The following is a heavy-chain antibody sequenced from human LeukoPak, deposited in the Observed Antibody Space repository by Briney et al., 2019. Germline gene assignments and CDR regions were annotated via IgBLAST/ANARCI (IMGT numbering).Heavy chain of an antibody. CDR3: ARGRGYSSSSTDMDV. V-gene: IGHV3-21*01. CDR1: GFTFSSYG. Sequence: GGSLRLSCATSGFTFSSYGMSWVRQAPGKGLEWVSSISGGSSYIYYADSVKDRFTISRDNAENSLHLQMNSLRAEDTAVYYCARGRGYSSSSTDMDVWGRGTTVTVSS. CDR2: ISGGSSYI. J-gene: IGHJ6*02. D-gene: IGHD6-6*01.